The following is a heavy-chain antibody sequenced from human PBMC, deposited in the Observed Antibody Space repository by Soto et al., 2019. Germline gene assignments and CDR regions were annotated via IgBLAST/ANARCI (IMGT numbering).Heavy chain of an antibody. J-gene: IGHJ6*02. D-gene: IGHD3-10*01. CDR2: IKQDGSEK. CDR1: GFTFSVYW. Sequence: GGSLRLSCAASGFTFSVYWMSWVRQAPGKGLEWVANIKQDGSEKNYVDSVKGRFTISRDNAKNSLFLQMNSLRAEDTAVYYCAREGTYYNGMDVWGQGTTVTVSS. V-gene: IGHV3-7*03. CDR3: AREGTYYNGMDV.